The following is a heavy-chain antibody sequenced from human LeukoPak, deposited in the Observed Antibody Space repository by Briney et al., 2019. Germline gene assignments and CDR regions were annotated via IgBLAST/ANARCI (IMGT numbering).Heavy chain of an antibody. J-gene: IGHJ4*02. CDR2: IYYSGST. CDR1: GGSISSYY. CDR3: ARGVGRYAGVDY. Sequence: SETLSLTCTVSGGSISSYYWSWIRQPPGKGLEWIGYIYYSGSTNYSPSLKSRVTISVDTSKNQFSLKLSSVTAADTAVYYCARGVGRYAGVDYWGQGTLVTVSS. V-gene: IGHV4-59*01. D-gene: IGHD6-19*01.